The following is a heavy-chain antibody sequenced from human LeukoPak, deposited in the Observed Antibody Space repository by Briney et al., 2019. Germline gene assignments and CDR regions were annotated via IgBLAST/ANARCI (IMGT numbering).Heavy chain of an antibody. V-gene: IGHV1-3*01. CDR2: INAGNGNT. Sequence: ASVKVSCKASGYTFTSYAMHWVRQAPGQRLEWMGWINAGNGNTKYSQKFQGRVTITRDTSASTAYMELSSLRSEDTAVYYCARPAPNSGWYELYFDYWGQGTLVTVSS. CDR3: ARPAPNSGWYELYFDY. D-gene: IGHD6-13*01. CDR1: GYTFTSYA. J-gene: IGHJ4*02.